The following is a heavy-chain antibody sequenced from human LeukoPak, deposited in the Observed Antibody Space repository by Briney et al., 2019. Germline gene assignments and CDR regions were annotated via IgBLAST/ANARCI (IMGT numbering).Heavy chain of an antibody. CDR1: GGSFSGYY. CDR3: ARGARWWGVYYFDY. D-gene: IGHD3-10*01. V-gene: IGHV4-34*01. Sequence: SETLSLTCAAYGGSFSGYYWSWIRQPPGEGLEWIGEINHSGSTNYNPSLKSRVTTSVGTSKNQFSLKLSSVTAADTAVYYCARGARWWGVYYFDYWGQGTLVTVSS. CDR2: INHSGST. J-gene: IGHJ4*02.